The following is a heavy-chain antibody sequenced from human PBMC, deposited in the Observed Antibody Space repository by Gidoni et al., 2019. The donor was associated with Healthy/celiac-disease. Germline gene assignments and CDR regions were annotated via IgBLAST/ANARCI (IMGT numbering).Heavy chain of an antibody. D-gene: IGHD3-22*01. Sequence: QVQLVESGGGVVQPGRSLRLSCAASGFTFSSYAMHWVRQAPVKGLEWVAVISYDGSNKYYAASVKGRFTISRDNSKNTLYLQMNSLRAEDTAVYYCARGPVVITILYYFDYWGQGTLVTVSS. V-gene: IGHV3-30*04. J-gene: IGHJ4*02. CDR1: GFTFSSYA. CDR3: ARGPVVITILYYFDY. CDR2: ISYDGSNK.